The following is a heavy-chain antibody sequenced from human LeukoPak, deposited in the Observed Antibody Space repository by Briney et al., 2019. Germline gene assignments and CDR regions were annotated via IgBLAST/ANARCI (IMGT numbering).Heavy chain of an antibody. CDR1: GFTFSSYA. V-gene: IGHV3-21*01. Sequence: PGGSLRLSCAASGFTFSSYALTWVRQAPGKGLEWVSSISSSSSYIYYADSVKGRFTISRDNAKNSLYLQMNSLRAEDTAVYYCARDLNDYVWGSYRYPPVRYFDYWGQGTLVTVSS. CDR3: ARDLNDYVWGSYRYPPVRYFDY. D-gene: IGHD3-16*02. CDR2: ISSSSSYI. J-gene: IGHJ4*02.